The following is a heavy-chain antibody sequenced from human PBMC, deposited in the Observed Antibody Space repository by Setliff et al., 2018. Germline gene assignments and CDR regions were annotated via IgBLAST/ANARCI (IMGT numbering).Heavy chain of an antibody. CDR1: GDSISSGSYY. V-gene: IGHV4-61*09. Sequence: PSETLSRTCTVSGDSISSGSYYWTWIRQPAGKGLEWIGHFHTGGSTNYNSSLRSRVSISVDTSKNQFSLKLSSVTAADTATYYCARAGPTVTFFRVLVISWWDPWGQGSLVTVSS. CDR3: ARAGPTVTFFRVLVISWWDP. D-gene: IGHD3-3*01. CDR2: FHTGGST. J-gene: IGHJ5*02.